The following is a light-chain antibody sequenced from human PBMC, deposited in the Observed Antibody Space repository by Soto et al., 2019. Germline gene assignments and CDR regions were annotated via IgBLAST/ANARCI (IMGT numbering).Light chain of an antibody. CDR2: GAF. V-gene: IGKV3-15*01. CDR3: QQYNNWPRT. J-gene: IGKJ1*01. Sequence: EIVLTQSPATLSVSPGERATLSCLASQSVSSNLAWYQQKPGQAPSLLIYGAFTRATGIPARFSGSGSGTDFTLTISSLEPEDSAVYYCQQYNNWPRTFGQGTKVDI. CDR1: QSVSSN.